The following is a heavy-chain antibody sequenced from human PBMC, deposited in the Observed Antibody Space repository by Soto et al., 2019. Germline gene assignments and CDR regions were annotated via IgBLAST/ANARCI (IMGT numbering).Heavy chain of an antibody. Sequence: VQLVESGGGLVSPGGSLTLSCVCSGFRFSDHSMHWVHRAPGTGLQWLSYISSSGETTHYADSGRGRFTVSRDNAKNSVFLRSDSLRDDDTAMYYCARLPKGSLVTAWGQGTLVTVSS. CDR1: GFRFSDHS. CDR2: ISSSGETT. D-gene: IGHD2-21*02. V-gene: IGHV3-48*02. J-gene: IGHJ4*02. CDR3: ARLPKGSLVTA.